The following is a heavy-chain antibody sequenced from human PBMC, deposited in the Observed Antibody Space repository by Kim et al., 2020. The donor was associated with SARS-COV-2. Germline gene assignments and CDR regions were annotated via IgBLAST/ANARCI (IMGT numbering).Heavy chain of an antibody. Sequence: SVKVSCKASGGTFSSYAISWVRQAPGQGLEWMGGIIPIFGTANYAQKFQGRVTITADESTSTAYMELSSLRSEDTAVYYCARVGDHINVVVPAAMNRVGQILSYYYYGMDVWCQGTTVTVSS. D-gene: IGHD2-2*01. CDR1: GGTFSSYA. CDR2: IIPIFGTA. CDR3: ARVGDHINVVVPAAMNRVGQILSYYYYGMDV. V-gene: IGHV1-69*13. J-gene: IGHJ6*02.